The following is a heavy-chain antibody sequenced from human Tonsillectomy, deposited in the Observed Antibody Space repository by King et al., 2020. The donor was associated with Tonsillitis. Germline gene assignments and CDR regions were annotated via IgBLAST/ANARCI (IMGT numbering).Heavy chain of an antibody. V-gene: IGHV4-59*01. CDR1: GDSISTYY. D-gene: IGHD2-15*01. J-gene: IGHJ5*02. CDR3: ARFAVAATGNWFDP. CDR2: IYYSGST. Sequence: HVQLQESGPGLVKPSETLSLTCTVSGDSISTYYWIWIRQPPGKGLEWIGYIYYSGSTNYNPSLKSRVTISIDTSKNQFSLKLSSVTAADTAVYYCARFAVAATGNWFDPWGQGTLVTVSS.